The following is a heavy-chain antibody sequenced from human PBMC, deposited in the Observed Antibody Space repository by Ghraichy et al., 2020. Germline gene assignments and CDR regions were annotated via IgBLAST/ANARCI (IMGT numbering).Heavy chain of an antibody. D-gene: IGHD5-12*01. CDR2: IYWNDDK. Sequence: SGPTLVKPTQTLTLTCTFSGFSLSTGGVGVGWIRQPPGKALEWLALIYWNDDKRYSPSLKSRLTITKDTSKNHVVLTMTNMDPVDTATYYCARGGYSGYDRTFDYWGPGTLVTVSS. CDR1: GFSLSTGGVG. J-gene: IGHJ4*02. V-gene: IGHV2-5*01. CDR3: ARGGYSGYDRTFDY.